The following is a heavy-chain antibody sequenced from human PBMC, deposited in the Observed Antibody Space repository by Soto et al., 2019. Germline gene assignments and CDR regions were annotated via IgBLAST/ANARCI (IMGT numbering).Heavy chain of an antibody. Sequence: EVQLVESGGGLVQPGRSLRLSCAASGFTFDDYAMHWVRQAPGKGLEWVSGISWNSGSIGYADSVKGRFTISRDNAKNSLYLQMNSLRAEDTALYYCAKDAHVLRYFDWLSAGMDVWGQGTTVTVSS. CDR3: AKDAHVLRYFDWLSAGMDV. D-gene: IGHD3-9*01. CDR2: ISWNSGSI. J-gene: IGHJ6*02. CDR1: GFTFDDYA. V-gene: IGHV3-9*01.